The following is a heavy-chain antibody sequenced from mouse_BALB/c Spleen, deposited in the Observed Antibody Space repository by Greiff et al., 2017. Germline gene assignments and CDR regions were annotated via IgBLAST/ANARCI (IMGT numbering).Heavy chain of an antibody. D-gene: IGHD2-10*02. V-gene: IGHV5-12-2*01. Sequence: DVMLVESGGGLVQPGGSLKLSCAASGFTFSSYTMSWVRQTPEKRLEWVAYISNGGGSTYYPDTVKGRFTISRDNAKNTLYLQMSSLKSEDTAMYYCARGGYGNYVFDYWGQGTTLTVSS. J-gene: IGHJ2*01. CDR2: ISNGGGST. CDR1: GFTFSSYT. CDR3: ARGGYGNYVFDY.